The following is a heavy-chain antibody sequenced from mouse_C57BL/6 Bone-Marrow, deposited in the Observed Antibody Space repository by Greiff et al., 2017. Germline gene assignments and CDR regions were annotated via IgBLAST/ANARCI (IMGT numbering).Heavy chain of an antibody. CDR2: ISNGGGST. V-gene: IGHV5-12*01. J-gene: IGHJ2*01. D-gene: IGHD2-5*01. CDR3: ARHGNSNFLDY. Sequence: EVQRVESGGGLVQPGGSLKLSCAASGFTFSDYYMYWVRQTPEKRLEWVAYISNGGGSTYYPDTVKGRFTISRDNAKNTLYLQMSRLKSEDTAMYYCARHGNSNFLDYWGQGTTLTVSS. CDR1: GFTFSDYY.